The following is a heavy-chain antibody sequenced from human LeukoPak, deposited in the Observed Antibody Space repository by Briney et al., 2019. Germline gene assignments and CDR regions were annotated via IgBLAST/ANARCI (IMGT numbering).Heavy chain of an antibody. Sequence: GGSLRLSCAASGFTFSSYAMSWVRQAPGKGLEWVSAISGSGGSTYYADSVKGRFTISRDNSKNTPYLQMNSLRAEDTAVYYCAKEYGSGSYYSLLGIFDYWGQGTLVTVSS. D-gene: IGHD3-10*01. CDR2: ISGSGGST. J-gene: IGHJ4*02. V-gene: IGHV3-23*01. CDR3: AKEYGSGSYYSLLGIFDY. CDR1: GFTFSSYA.